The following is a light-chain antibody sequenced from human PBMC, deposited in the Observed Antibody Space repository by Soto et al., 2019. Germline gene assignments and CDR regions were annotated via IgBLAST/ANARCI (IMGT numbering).Light chain of an antibody. CDR3: QSYDSRLSGWV. V-gene: IGLV1-40*01. J-gene: IGLJ3*02. CDR1: SSKIGAGYD. Sequence: QSVLTQPPSVSGAPGQRVTISCTGSSSKIGAGYDVHWYQQLPGTAPKLLIYGNSNRPSGVPDRFSGSKSGTSASLAITGLQAADEADYYCQSYDSRLSGWVFGGGTKLTVL. CDR2: GNS.